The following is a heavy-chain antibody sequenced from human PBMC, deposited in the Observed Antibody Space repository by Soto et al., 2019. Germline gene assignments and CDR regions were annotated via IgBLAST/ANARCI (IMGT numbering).Heavy chain of an antibody. CDR2: IYSRGDT. Sequence: PSETLALSCSVSGGSMRSYYWNCLRQPPGKVLEWIGRIYSRGDTNYNPSVKSRVTMSVDTSKNEFSLRLNSVTAADTAVYYCAGIVDDVYGGMDVWRRGTTVTAS. D-gene: IGHD3-10*01. J-gene: IGHJ6*02. V-gene: IGHV4-4*07. CDR3: AGIVDDVYGGMDV. CDR1: GGSMRSYY.